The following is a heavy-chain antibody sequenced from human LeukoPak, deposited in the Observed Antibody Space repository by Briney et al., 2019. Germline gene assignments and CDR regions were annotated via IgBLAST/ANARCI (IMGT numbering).Heavy chain of an antibody. CDR2: ITGTGGAK. CDR3: ARRLMESSSWYFFDY. CDR1: GFTFSSFA. V-gene: IGHV3-23*01. J-gene: IGHJ4*02. Sequence: GGSLRLSCAASGFTFSSFAMSWVRQAPGKGLEWVSTITGTGGAKYSADSVKGRFAVSRDNSKDTLFLEMNSLRAEDTAVYYCARRLMESSSWYFFDYWGQGTLVSVSS. D-gene: IGHD6-13*01.